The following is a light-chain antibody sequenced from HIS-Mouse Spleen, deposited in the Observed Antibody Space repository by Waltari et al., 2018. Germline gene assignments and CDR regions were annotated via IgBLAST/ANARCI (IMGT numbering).Light chain of an antibody. V-gene: IGLV3-21*02. Sequence: SYVLTQPPSVSVAPGQTARITRGGNNVGSKRVPWYQQKPSQAPVLVVYDDSDRPSGIPERFSGSNSGNTATLTISRVEAGDEADYYCQVWDSSSDHPVFGGGTKLTVL. CDR1: NVGSKR. CDR2: DDS. CDR3: QVWDSSSDHPV. J-gene: IGLJ2*01.